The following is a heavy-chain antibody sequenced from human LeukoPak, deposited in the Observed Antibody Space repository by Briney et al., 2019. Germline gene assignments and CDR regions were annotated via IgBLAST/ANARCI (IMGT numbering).Heavy chain of an antibody. J-gene: IGHJ5*02. CDR3: ARRSSITMVRGASPTRGWFDP. V-gene: IGHV4-34*01. CDR2: INHSGST. CDR1: GGSFSGYY. Sequence: PSETLSLTCAVYGGSFSGYYWSWIRQPPGKGLEWIGEINHSGSTNYNPSLKSRVTISVDTSKNQFSLKLSSVTAADTAVYYCARRSSITMVRGASPTRGWFDPWGQGTLVTVSS. D-gene: IGHD3-10*01.